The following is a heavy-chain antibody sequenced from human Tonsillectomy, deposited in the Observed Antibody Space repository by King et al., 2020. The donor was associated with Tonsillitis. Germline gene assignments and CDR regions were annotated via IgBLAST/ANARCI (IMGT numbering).Heavy chain of an antibody. D-gene: IGHD2-2*01. CDR3: AKNVLIVVVPAAPYYGMDV. CDR1: GGTFSSYA. CDR2: IIPIFGTA. V-gene: IGHV1-69*01. Sequence: QLVQSGAEVKKPGSSVKVSCKASGGTFSSYAISWVRQAPGQGLEWMGGIIPIFGTANYAQKFQGRVTITADESTSTAYMELSSLRSEDTAVYYCAKNVLIVVVPAAPYYGMDVWGQGTTVTVSS. J-gene: IGHJ6*02.